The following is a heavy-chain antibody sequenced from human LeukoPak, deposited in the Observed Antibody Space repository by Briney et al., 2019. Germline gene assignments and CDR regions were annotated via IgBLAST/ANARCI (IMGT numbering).Heavy chain of an antibody. V-gene: IGHV3-33*06. D-gene: IGHD4-11*01. J-gene: IGHJ4*02. CDR2: IWYDGSNK. CDR3: AKGRVTTVTTGIDY. CDR1: GFTFSSYG. Sequence: PGRSLRLSCAASGFTFSSYGMHWVRQAPGKGLEWVEVIWYDGSNKYYADSVKGRFTISRDNSKNTLYLQMNSLRAEDTAVYYCAKGRVTTVTTGIDYWGQGTLVTVSS.